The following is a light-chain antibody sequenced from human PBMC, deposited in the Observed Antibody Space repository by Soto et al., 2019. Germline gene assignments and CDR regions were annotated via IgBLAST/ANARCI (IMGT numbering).Light chain of an antibody. CDR3: QQYNSYPLT. CDR2: AAS. Sequence: DLPMTQSPSSLSASVGDRVTITCRASQGIGNDLGWYQQKPGKAPKRLIYAASSLQSGVPSRFSGSESGTEFTLTISSLQPEDFATYYCQQYNSYPLTFGGGTKVEVK. V-gene: IGKV1-17*01. CDR1: QGIGND. J-gene: IGKJ4*01.